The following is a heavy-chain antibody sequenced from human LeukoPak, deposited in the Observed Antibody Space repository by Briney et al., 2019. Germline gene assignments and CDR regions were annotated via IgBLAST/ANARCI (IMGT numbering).Heavy chain of an antibody. CDR1: GFTFSSYE. D-gene: IGHD1-26*01. CDR3: ARVPVPNSGSYVGY. CDR2: ISSSGSTI. V-gene: IGHV3-48*03. J-gene: IGHJ4*02. Sequence: GGSLRLSCAASGFTFSSYEMNWVRQAPGKGLEWVSYISSSGSTIYYADSVKGRFTISRDNSKNTLYLQMNSLRAEDTAVYYCARVPVPNSGSYVGYWGQGTLVTVSS.